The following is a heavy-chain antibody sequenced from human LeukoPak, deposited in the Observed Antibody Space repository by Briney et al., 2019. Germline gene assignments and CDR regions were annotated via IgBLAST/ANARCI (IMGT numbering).Heavy chain of an antibody. CDR3: ARDLLYDSSGYHDY. D-gene: IGHD3-22*01. V-gene: IGHV1-2*02. J-gene: IGHJ4*02. CDR1: AYTFTGYY. Sequence: ASVKVSCKATAYTFTGYYMHWVRQAPGQGLEWMGWINPNSGGTNYAQKFQGRVTMTRDTSISTAYMELSRLRSDDTAVYYCARDLLYDSSGYHDYWGQGTLVTVSS. CDR2: INPNSGGT.